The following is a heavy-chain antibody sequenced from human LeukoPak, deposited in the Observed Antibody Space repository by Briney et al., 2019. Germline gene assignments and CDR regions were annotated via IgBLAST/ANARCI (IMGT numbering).Heavy chain of an antibody. Sequence: SETLSLTCTVSGGSISSYYWSWLRQPPGKGLEWIGYIYYSGSTNYNPSLKSRVTISVDTSKNQFSLKLSSVTAADTAVYYCARADDAYDFWSGYPMYYFDYWGQGTLVTVCS. CDR3: ARADDAYDFWSGYPMYYFDY. V-gene: IGHV4-59*01. CDR2: IYYSGST. D-gene: IGHD3-3*01. CDR1: GGSISSYY. J-gene: IGHJ4*02.